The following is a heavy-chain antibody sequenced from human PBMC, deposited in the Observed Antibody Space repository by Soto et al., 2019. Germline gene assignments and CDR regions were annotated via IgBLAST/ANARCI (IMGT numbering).Heavy chain of an antibody. Sequence: ASVKVSCKASGYTFTSYGISWVRQAPGQGLEWMGWISAYNGNTNYAQKLQGRVTMTTDTSTSTAYMELRGLRSDDTAVYYCARDTVVVPAATFYYYYGMDVWGQGTTVTVSS. V-gene: IGHV1-18*01. D-gene: IGHD2-2*01. CDR3: ARDTVVVPAATFYYYYGMDV. J-gene: IGHJ6*02. CDR1: GYTFTSYG. CDR2: ISAYNGNT.